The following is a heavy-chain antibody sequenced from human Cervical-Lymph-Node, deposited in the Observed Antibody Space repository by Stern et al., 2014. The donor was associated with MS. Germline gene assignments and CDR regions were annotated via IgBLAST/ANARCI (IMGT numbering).Heavy chain of an antibody. CDR2: ISSSSSTI. J-gene: IGHJ6*02. V-gene: IGHV3-48*02. Sequence: VQLVESGGGLVQPGGSLRLSCAASGFTFSSYSMNWVRQAPGKGLEWVSYISSSSSTIYYADSVKGRFTISRDNAKNSLYLQMNSLRDEDTAVYYCARGGDYDDSYYGMDVWGQGTTVTVSS. CDR1: GFTFSSYS. D-gene: IGHD4-17*01. CDR3: ARGGDYDDSYYGMDV.